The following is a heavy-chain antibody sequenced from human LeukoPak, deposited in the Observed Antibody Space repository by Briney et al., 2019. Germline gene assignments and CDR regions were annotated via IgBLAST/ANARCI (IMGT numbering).Heavy chain of an antibody. J-gene: IGHJ4*02. CDR3: AKADRGWGVITKD. CDR1: GFTFTTYA. V-gene: IGHV3-23*01. CDR2: IGGSSDFT. D-gene: IGHD3-10*01. Sequence: GGSLRLSCAASGFTFTTYAMSWVRQAPGKGLEWVSAIGGSSDFTYYAEYVKGRFTISRDNSKKTLYLQMNSLRAEDTTVYYCAKADRGWGVITKDWGQGTLVTVSS.